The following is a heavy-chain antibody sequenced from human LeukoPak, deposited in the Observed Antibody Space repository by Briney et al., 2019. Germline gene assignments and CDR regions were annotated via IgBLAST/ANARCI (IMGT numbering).Heavy chain of an antibody. CDR3: ARRYRSTSHYYFDY. CDR1: GGSISSSSYY. J-gene: IGHJ4*02. D-gene: IGHD2-2*01. CDR2: IYYSGST. Sequence: SETLSLTCAVSGGSISSSSYYWGWIRQPPGKGLEWIGSIYYSGSTYYNPSLKSRVTISVDTSKNQFSLKLSSVTAADTAVYYCARRYRSTSHYYFDYWGQGTLVTVSS. V-gene: IGHV4-39*01.